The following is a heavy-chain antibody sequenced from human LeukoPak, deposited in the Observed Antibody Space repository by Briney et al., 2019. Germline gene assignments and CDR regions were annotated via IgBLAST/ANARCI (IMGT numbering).Heavy chain of an antibody. CDR2: IWYDGSNK. CDR3: ARVGGSSTWYYFDY. J-gene: IGHJ4*02. V-gene: IGHV3-33*01. CDR1: GVTFSTYG. D-gene: IGHD6-13*01. Sequence: PGGSLRLSCAASGVTFSTYGMHWVRQAPGKGLEWVAVIWYDGSNKYYTDSVKGRFTISRDNSKNTLYLQMNSLRAEDTAVFYCARVGGSSTWYYFDYWGQGTLVTVSS.